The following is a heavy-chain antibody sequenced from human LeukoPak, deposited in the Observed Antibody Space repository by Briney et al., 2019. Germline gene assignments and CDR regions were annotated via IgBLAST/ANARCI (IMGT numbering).Heavy chain of an antibody. V-gene: IGHV3-74*01. J-gene: IGHJ6*03. D-gene: IGHD2-15*01. CDR3: AKEAFEERCSGGSCYSGYYYYMDV. CDR1: GFTFSSYW. Sequence: PGWSLRLSCAPSGFTFSSYWMHWVRQTAGTGLVWVSRINSDGSSTSYADSVTGRFTISRGNAKNTLYLQMNSLRAEDTAVFYCAKEAFEERCSGGSCYSGYYYYMDVWGKGTTVTVSS. CDR2: INSDGSST.